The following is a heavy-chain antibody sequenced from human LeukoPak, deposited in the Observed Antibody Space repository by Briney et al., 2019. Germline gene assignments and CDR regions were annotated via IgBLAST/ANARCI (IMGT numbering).Heavy chain of an antibody. CDR3: ARDDFWSGSDDAFDI. D-gene: IGHD3-3*01. CDR2: ISSSGSTI. CDR1: GFTFRSYG. J-gene: IGHJ3*02. V-gene: IGHV3-48*04. Sequence: GGSLRLSCAASGFTFRSYGMHWVRQAPGKGLEWVSYISSSGSTIYYADSVKGRFTISRDNAKNSLYLQMNSLRAEDTAVYYCARDDFWSGSDDAFDIWGQGTVVTVSS.